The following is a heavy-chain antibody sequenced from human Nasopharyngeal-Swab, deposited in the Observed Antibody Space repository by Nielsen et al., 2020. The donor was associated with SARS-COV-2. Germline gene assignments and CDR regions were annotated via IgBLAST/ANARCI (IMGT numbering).Heavy chain of an antibody. D-gene: IGHD3-10*01. V-gene: IGHV3-53*01. CDR1: GFTVSNNY. CDR2: IYSGGGT. CDR3: ARVTFGELFPDY. J-gene: IGHJ4*02. Sequence: GESLKISCAASGFTVSNNYMSWVRQAPGKELEWVSVIYSGGGTYYADSVKGRFTISRDNSKNTLYLQMNSLRAEDTAVYYCARVTFGELFPDYWGQGTLVTVSS.